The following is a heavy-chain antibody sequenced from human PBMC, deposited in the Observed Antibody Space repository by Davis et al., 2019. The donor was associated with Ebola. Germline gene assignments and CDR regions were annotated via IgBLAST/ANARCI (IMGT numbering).Heavy chain of an antibody. CDR2: ISNDGGTT. D-gene: IGHD6-6*01. CDR3: ASGGSSGIYYYGLDV. J-gene: IGHJ6*02. V-gene: IGHV3-64*01. Sequence: GGSLRLSCAASGFSFSFSTYAFHWVRQAPGKGLEYVSAISNDGGTTYYANSVKGRFTISRDNSRNTLYLRMGSLRADDMAVYYCASGGSSGIYYYGLDVWGQGTTVTVSS. CDR1: GFSFSFSTYA.